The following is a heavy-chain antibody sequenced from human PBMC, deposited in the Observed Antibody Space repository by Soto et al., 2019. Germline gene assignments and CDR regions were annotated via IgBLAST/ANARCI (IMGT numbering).Heavy chain of an antibody. J-gene: IGHJ4*02. Sequence: SETLSLTCTVSGGSVSSGDYYWSWIRQPPGKGLEWIGYIYYSGNTNYNPSLKSRVTISVDTSKNQFSLKLSSVTAADTAVYYCARRRDYYFDYWGQGTLVTVSS. V-gene: IGHV4-61*08. CDR2: IYYSGNT. CDR3: ARRRDYYFDY. CDR1: GGSVSSGDYY.